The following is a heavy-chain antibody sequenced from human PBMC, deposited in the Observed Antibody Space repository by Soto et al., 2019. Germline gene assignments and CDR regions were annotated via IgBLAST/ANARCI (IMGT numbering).Heavy chain of an antibody. CDR3: AKDEGAEDDILTGYPPFDY. Sequence: QVQLVESGGGVVQPGRSLRLSCAASGFNFRSYGMHWVRQAPGKGLEWVAVISYDGSAKWYVDSVKGRFTISRDTTKNLLYLQMNSLRAEDTAVYYCAKDEGAEDDILTGYPPFDYRGQGILVNVSS. CDR2: ISYDGSAK. J-gene: IGHJ4*02. V-gene: IGHV3-30*18. CDR1: GFNFRSYG. D-gene: IGHD3-9*01.